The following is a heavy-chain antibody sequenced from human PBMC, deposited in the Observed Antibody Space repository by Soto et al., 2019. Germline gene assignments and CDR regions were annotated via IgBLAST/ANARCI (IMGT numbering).Heavy chain of an antibody. CDR2: IRAYNGNP. CDR3: TRGCGATLYYFDD. D-gene: IGHD5-12*01. V-gene: IGHV1-18*01. J-gene: IGHJ4*02. CDR1: GYTFPSYG. Sequence: QVQLVQSGAEVKKPGASVKVSCKASGYTFPSYGISWVRPAPGQGLEWMGWIRAYNGNPNYAQRRQGRVTMTADTATSTANNELRSLRSDDTAAEYCTRGCGATLYYFDDWGQGTLVTVSS.